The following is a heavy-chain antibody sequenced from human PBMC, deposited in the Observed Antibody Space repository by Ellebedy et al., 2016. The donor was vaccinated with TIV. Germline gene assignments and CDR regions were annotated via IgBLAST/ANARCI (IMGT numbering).Heavy chain of an antibody. CDR2: ISGGGETT. Sequence: GESLKISCAASGFTFSSYAMNWIRQAPGKGLEWVSVISGGGETTSYADSVKGRFTISRDNSKNMLFLQMNSLRAEDTAVYYCARRIAARPDYYYAMDVWGQGTTVTVAS. J-gene: IGHJ6*02. CDR3: ARRIAARPDYYYAMDV. V-gene: IGHV3-23*01. D-gene: IGHD6-6*01. CDR1: GFTFSSYA.